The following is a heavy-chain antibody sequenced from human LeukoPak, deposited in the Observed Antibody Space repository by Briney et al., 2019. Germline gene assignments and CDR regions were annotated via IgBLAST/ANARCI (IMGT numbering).Heavy chain of an antibody. CDR3: ARDRRIMITFGGVIADY. V-gene: IGHV1-46*01. CDR2: INPSGGST. Sequence: ASVKVSCKASGYTFTSYYMHWVRQAPGQGLEWMGIINPSGGSTSYAQKFQGRVTMTRDTSTSTVYMELSSLRSEDTAVYYCARDRRIMITFGGVIADYWGQGTLVTVSS. J-gene: IGHJ4*02. D-gene: IGHD3-16*02. CDR1: GYTFTSYY.